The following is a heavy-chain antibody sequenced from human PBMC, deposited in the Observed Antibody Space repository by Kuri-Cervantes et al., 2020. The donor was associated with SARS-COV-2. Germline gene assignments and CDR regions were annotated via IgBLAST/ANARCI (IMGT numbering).Heavy chain of an antibody. V-gene: IGHV5-51*01. CDR3: ARLFGGNSYGQEYNYYGMDV. D-gene: IGHD2-21*02. Sequence: GESLKISCKGSGYSFTSYWIGWVRQMPGKGLEWMGIIYPGDSDTRYSPSFQGQVTISADKSISTAYLQWSSLKASDTAMYYCARLFGGNSYGQEYNYYGMDVWGQGTTVTVSS. J-gene: IGHJ6*02. CDR2: IYPGDSDT. CDR1: GYSFTSYW.